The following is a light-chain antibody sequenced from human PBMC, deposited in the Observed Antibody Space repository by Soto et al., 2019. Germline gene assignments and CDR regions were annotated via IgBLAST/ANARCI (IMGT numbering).Light chain of an antibody. CDR1: SSDVGGYNY. J-gene: IGLJ1*01. CDR3: GSYRRGSTYV. CDR2: DVT. V-gene: IGLV2-14*03. Sequence: QSVLTQPASVSGSPGQSITVSCTGTSSDVGGYNYVSWYQQHPGKAPRLMIYDVTNRPSGVSDRFSGSKSGNTASLTISGLQAEDGADYYCGSYRRGSTYVFGPGTKVTVL.